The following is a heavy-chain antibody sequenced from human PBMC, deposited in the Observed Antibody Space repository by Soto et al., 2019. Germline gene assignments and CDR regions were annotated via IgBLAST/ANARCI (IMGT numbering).Heavy chain of an antibody. CDR3: AKGTYYYGSAPYYFDY. J-gene: IGHJ4*02. D-gene: IGHD3-10*01. Sequence: QPGGSLRLSCAASGLPDNTYWMNWVRQTPEKGLEWVANIKLEGGETNYVDSVEGRFTISRDDAKNLVYLQMNSLRAEDTAVYYCAKGTYYYGSAPYYFDYWGQGTLVTVSS. CDR1: GLPDNTYW. V-gene: IGHV3-7*03. CDR2: IKLEGGET.